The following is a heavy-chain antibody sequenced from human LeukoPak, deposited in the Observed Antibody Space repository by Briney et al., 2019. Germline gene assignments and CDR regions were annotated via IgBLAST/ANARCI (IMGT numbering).Heavy chain of an antibody. Sequence: SETLPLTCTVSGYFISSGFYWGWIRQSPGKGLEWIGVIHHSGATYYTPSLKSRVTVLVDTSKNQFSLTLSSVTAADTAVYYCARVAPSGSGNYYSFDYWGQGTLVTVSS. CDR3: ARVAPSGSGNYYSFDY. CDR1: GYFISSGFY. J-gene: IGHJ4*02. D-gene: IGHD3-10*01. V-gene: IGHV4-38-2*02. CDR2: IHHSGAT.